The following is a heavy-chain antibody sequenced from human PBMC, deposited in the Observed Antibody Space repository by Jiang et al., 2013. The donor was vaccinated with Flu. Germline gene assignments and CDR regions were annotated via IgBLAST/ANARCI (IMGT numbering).Heavy chain of an antibody. V-gene: IGHV3-23*01. CDR3: ATDRLSD. CDR2: IGADGRST. J-gene: IGHJ1*01. CDR1: GFAFSNIA. Sequence: SCTASGFAFSNIAMAWVRQAPGRAGWVSSIGADGRSTYYADSVKAGHHLQSNSKSTLYLQLNSPRAEDTAVYYCATDRLSDWGQGTLVTVSS.